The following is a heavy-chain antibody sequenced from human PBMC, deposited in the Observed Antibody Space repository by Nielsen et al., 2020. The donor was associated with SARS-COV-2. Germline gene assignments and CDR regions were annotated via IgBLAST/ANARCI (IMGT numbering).Heavy chain of an antibody. CDR1: GFTFSSFA. CDR3: ARGLRYSYGHDYFDY. D-gene: IGHD5-18*01. Sequence: GESLKISCAASGFTFSSFAMHWVRQAPGRGLEWMAVISYDGSNKYYADSVKGRFTISRDISKNTLYLQMNTLRAEDTAVFYCARGLRYSYGHDYFDYWGQGTLVTVSS. CDR2: ISYDGSNK. V-gene: IGHV3-30*04. J-gene: IGHJ4*02.